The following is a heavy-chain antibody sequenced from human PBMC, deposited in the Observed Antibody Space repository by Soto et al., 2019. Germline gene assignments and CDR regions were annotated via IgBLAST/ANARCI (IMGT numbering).Heavy chain of an antibody. CDR3: ASSDDYGDYVGRIAY. V-gene: IGHV4-39*01. D-gene: IGHD4-17*01. CDR2: IYYSGST. CDR1: GGSISSSSYY. J-gene: IGHJ4*02. Sequence: SETLSLTCTVSGGSISSSSYYWGWIRQPPGKGLEWIGSIYYSGSTYYNPSLKSRVTISVDTSKNQFSLKLSSVTAADTAVYYCASSDDYGDYVGRIAYWGQGTLVTVSS.